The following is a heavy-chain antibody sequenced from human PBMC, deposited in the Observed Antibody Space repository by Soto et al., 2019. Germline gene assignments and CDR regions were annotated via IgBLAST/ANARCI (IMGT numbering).Heavy chain of an antibody. CDR2: IYYSGST. CDR3: ARELWFGEGGMDV. V-gene: IGHV4-30-4*01. Sequence: LSLTCTVSGGSISSGDYYWSWIRQPPGKGLEWIGYIYYSGSTYYNPSLKSRVTISVDTSKNQFSLKLSSVTAADTAVYYCARELWFGEGGMDVWGQGTTVTVSS. D-gene: IGHD3-10*01. CDR1: GGSISSGDYY. J-gene: IGHJ6*02.